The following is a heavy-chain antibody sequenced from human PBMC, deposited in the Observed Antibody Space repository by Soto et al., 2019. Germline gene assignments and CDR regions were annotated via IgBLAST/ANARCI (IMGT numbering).Heavy chain of an antibody. Sequence: HVQLVDSGGDLVKPGGSLRLSCEASGFTFSDYNMNWIRQAPGKGLELVSYISSSSSYTKYADSVKGRFTISRDNAKNSLYLQMNSLRVDDTAVYYCVRDRVTIGGMDVWGQGTTVTVSS. CDR1: GFTFSDYN. CDR2: ISSSSSYT. V-gene: IGHV3-11*05. D-gene: IGHD3-10*01. J-gene: IGHJ6*02. CDR3: VRDRVTIGGMDV.